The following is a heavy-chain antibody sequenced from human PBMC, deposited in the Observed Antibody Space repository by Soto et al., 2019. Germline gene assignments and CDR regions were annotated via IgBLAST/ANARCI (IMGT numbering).Heavy chain of an antibody. V-gene: IGHV2-70*04. CDR1: GFSLSTSGMR. CDR2: IDWDDDK. J-gene: IGHJ4*02. CDR3: ARENYYDSSGYYSSGLDY. Sequence: SGPTLVNPTQTLTLTCTFSGFSLSTSGMRVSWIRQPPGKALGWLARIDWDDDKFYSTSLKTRLTISKDTSKNQVVLTMTNMDPVDTATYYCARENYYDSSGYYSSGLDYWGQGTLVTVSS. D-gene: IGHD3-22*01.